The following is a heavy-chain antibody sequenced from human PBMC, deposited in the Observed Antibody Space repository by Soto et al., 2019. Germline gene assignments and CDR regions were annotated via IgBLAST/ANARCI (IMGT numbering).Heavy chain of an antibody. CDR3: AKAFGWSGYYGYYGMDV. D-gene: IGHD3-3*01. J-gene: IGHJ6*02. V-gene: IGHV3-30*18. Sequence: GGSLRLSCAASGFTFSSYGMHWVRQAPGKGLEWVAVISYDGSNKYYADSVKGRFTISRDNSKNTLYLQMNSLRAEDTAVYCCAKAFGWSGYYGYYGMDVWGQGTTVTVSS. CDR2: ISYDGSNK. CDR1: GFTFSSYG.